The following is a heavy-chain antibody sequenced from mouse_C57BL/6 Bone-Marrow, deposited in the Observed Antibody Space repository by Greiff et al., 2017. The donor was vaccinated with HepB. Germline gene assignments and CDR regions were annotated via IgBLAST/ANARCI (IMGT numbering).Heavy chain of an antibody. CDR2: INPGSGGT. CDR3: ARSLLRSFAY. D-gene: IGHD1-1*01. CDR1: GYAFTNYL. V-gene: IGHV1-54*01. Sequence: VKLMESGAELVRPGTSVKVSCKASGYAFTNYLIEWVKQRPGQGLEWIGVINPGSGGTNYNEKFKGKATLTADKSSSTAYMQLSSLTSEDSAVYFCARSLLRSFAYWGQGTLVTVSA. J-gene: IGHJ3*01.